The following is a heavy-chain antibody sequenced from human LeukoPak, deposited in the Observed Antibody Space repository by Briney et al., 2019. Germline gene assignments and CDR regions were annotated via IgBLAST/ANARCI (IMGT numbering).Heavy chain of an antibody. CDR3: TTARRGYSYGLSSY. CDR2: IKSKTDGGTT. D-gene: IGHD5-18*01. Sequence: GGSLRLSWAASGFTFSNAWTNWVRQAPGKGLEWVGRIKSKTDGGTTDYAAPVKGRFTISRDDSKNTLYLQMNSLKTEDTAVYYCTTARRGYSYGLSSYWGQGTLVTVSS. V-gene: IGHV3-15*07. J-gene: IGHJ4*02. CDR1: GFTFSNAW.